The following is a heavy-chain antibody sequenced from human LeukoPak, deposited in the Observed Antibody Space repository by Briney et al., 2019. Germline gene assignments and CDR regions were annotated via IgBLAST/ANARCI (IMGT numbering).Heavy chain of an antibody. CDR3: ASRGLEENWFDP. J-gene: IGHJ5*02. CDR1: GGTFSSYA. D-gene: IGHD3/OR15-3a*01. V-gene: IGHV1-69*05. Sequence: SVKVSCKASGGTFSSYAISWVRQAPGQGLEWMGGVIPIFGTANYAQKFQGRVTITTDESTSTAYMELSSLRSEDTAVYYCASRGLEENWFDPWGQGTPVTVSS. CDR2: VIPIFGTA.